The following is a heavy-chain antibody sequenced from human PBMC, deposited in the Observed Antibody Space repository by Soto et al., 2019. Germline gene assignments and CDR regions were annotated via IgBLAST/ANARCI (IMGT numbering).Heavy chain of an antibody. V-gene: IGHV1-24*01. CDR2: FDPEDGET. Sequence: ASVKVSCKVSGYTLTELSMHWVRQAPGKGLEWMGGFDPEDGETIYAQKFQGRVTMTKDTSTDTAYMELSSLRSEDTAVYYCATGVRGWYFFDYWGQGTLVTVSS. D-gene: IGHD6-19*01. J-gene: IGHJ4*02. CDR3: ATGVRGWYFFDY. CDR1: GYTLTELS.